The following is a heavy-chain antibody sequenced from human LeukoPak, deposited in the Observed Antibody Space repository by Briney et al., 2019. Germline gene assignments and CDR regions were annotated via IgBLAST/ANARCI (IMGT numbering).Heavy chain of an antibody. J-gene: IGHJ4*02. CDR3: ARGHWGLDY. V-gene: IGHV3-11*01. D-gene: IGHD7-27*01. CDR2: LSNSGSDI. CDR1: RFTFSDHY. Sequence: GGSLRLSCAVSRFTFSDHYMTWIRQAPGKGLEYISYLSNSGSDIFYADSVKGRFSISRDNAKNSLYLQMNSLRAEDTAMYYCARGHWGLDYWGQGTLVTVSS.